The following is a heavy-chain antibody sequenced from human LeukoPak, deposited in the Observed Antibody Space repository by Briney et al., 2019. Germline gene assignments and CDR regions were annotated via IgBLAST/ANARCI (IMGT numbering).Heavy chain of an antibody. J-gene: IGHJ4*02. CDR1: GFDFSNYW. D-gene: IGHD1-26*01. CDR2: IKQDGSEK. Sequence: AGGSLRLSCAASGFDFSNYWMYWVRQAPGKGLEWVANIKQDGSEKYYVDSVRGRFTISRDNAKNSLSLQMNSLRAEDTAVYYCARGTVGGSYFDYWGQGTLVTVSS. V-gene: IGHV3-7*03. CDR3: ARGTVGGSYFDY.